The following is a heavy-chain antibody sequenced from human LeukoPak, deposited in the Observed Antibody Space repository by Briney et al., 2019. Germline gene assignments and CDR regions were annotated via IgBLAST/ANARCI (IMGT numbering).Heavy chain of an antibody. CDR1: GGSISSDY. V-gene: IGHV4-59*08. Sequence: PSETLSLTCTVSGGSISSDYWSWIRQPPGKGLERIGHIYHSGNTNYNPSLNSRVTISQDSSQNQISLELSSVTAADTAVYYCARHAGYYDSSGYYYDAFDIWGQGTMVTVSS. CDR2: IYHSGNT. CDR3: ARHAGYYDSSGYYYDAFDI. J-gene: IGHJ3*02. D-gene: IGHD3-22*01.